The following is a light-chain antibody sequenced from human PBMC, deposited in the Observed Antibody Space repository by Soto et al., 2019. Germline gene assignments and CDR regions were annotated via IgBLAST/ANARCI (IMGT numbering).Light chain of an antibody. CDR2: GAS. CDR3: HQNGSSPPSWT. CDR1: QSVTSSY. Sequence: ETVLTQSPGTLSLSPGERATLFCRASQSVTSSYLAWYQQKPGQAPMLLIYGASSRATGIPDRFSGSGSGTDFAFTISRLEPEDFGVYYCHQNGSSPPSWTFGQGTKVEIK. J-gene: IGKJ1*01. V-gene: IGKV3-20*01.